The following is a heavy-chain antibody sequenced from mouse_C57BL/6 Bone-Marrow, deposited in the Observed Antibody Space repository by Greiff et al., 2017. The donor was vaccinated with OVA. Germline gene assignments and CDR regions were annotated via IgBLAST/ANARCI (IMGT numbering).Heavy chain of an antibody. J-gene: IGHJ3*01. V-gene: IGHV5-4*01. CDR3: ARSEDGYYLFAY. Sequence: EVQLVESGGGLVKPGGSLKLSCAASGFTFSSYAMSWVRQTPEKRLEWVATISDGGSYTYYPDNVKGRLTISRENAKNNLYLQMSHLKSEDTAMYYCARSEDGYYLFAYWGQGTLVTVSA. D-gene: IGHD2-3*01. CDR2: ISDGGSYT. CDR1: GFTFSSYA.